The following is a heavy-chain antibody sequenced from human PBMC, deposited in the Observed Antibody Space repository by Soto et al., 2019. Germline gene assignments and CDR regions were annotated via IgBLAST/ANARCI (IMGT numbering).Heavy chain of an antibody. V-gene: IGHV3-30-3*01. Sequence: QEQLVQFGGGVVQPGRSLRLSCEASGFTFSRNAMHWVRQAPGKGLEWVAVISFDGNNQYYTDSVKGRFTISRDNSKNTLDLQMNSLRREDTAVYYCARDREYSGFYYGMDVWGQGTTVTVSS. CDR1: GFTFSRNA. J-gene: IGHJ6*02. D-gene: IGHD5-12*01. CDR3: ARDREYSGFYYGMDV. CDR2: ISFDGNNQ.